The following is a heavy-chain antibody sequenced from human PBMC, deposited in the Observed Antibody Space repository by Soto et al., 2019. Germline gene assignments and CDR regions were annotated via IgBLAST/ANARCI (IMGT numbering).Heavy chain of an antibody. D-gene: IGHD3-3*01. V-gene: IGHV4-34*01. Sequence: QVQLQQWGAGLLKPSETLSLTCAVYGGSFSGYYWSWIRQPPGKGLEWIGEINHSGSTNYNPSLKSRVTISVDTSKNQFSLKLSSVTAADTAVYYCARKTTIFGVVIDYWGQGTLVTVSS. CDR1: GGSFSGYY. J-gene: IGHJ4*02. CDR2: INHSGST. CDR3: ARKTTIFGVVIDY.